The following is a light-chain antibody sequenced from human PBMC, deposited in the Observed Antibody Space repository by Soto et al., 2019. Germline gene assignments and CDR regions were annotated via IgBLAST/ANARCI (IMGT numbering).Light chain of an antibody. CDR1: QSVSSSY. V-gene: IGKV3-20*01. CDR3: QQYGSSPWT. J-gene: IGKJ1*01. CDR2: GAS. Sequence: PGERATLSCRASQSVSSSYLAWYQQKPGQAPRLLIYGASSRATGIPVRFSGSGSGTDFTLTISRLEPEVFAVYYCQQYGSSPWTFGQGTKVEIK.